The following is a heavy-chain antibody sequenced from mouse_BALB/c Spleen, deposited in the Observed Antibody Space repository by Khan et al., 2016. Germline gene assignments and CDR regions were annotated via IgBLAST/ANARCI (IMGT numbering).Heavy chain of an antibody. V-gene: IGHV3-6*02. Sequence: EVQLVESGPGLVKPSQSLSLTCSVTGYSITSGYYWNWIRQFPGNKLEWMGYISYDGSNNYNPSLKNRISITRDTSKNQFFLKLNSVTTEGTATXYCAMEGLRQGFVYCGQGTLVTVSA. CDR3: AMEGLRQGFVY. D-gene: IGHD1-2*01. CDR1: GYSITSGYY. CDR2: ISYDGSN. J-gene: IGHJ3*01.